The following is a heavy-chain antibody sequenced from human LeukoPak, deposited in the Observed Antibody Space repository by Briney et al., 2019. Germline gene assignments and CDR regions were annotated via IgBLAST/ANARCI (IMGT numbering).Heavy chain of an antibody. Sequence: SETLSLTCAVYGGSFSGYYWSWIRQPPGKGLEWIGEINHSGSTNYNPSLKSRVTISVDTSKNQFSLKLSSVTAADTAVYYCARVKLATIITHYYFDYWGQGTLVTVSS. J-gene: IGHJ4*02. V-gene: IGHV4-34*01. CDR2: INHSGST. CDR3: ARVKLATIITHYYFDY. CDR1: GGSFSGYY. D-gene: IGHD5-12*01.